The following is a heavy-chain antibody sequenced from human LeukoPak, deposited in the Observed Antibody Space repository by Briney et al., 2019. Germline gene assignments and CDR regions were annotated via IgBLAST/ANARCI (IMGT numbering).Heavy chain of an antibody. V-gene: IGHV3-30*03. J-gene: IGHJ4*02. Sequence: GGSLRLSCAASGFTFSTYGMHWVRQAPGKGLEWVAVTSFDGSNQYYADSVKGRFTISRDNAKNSLYLQMNSLRAEDTAVYYCARGEYQLPGDSWGQGTLVTVSS. CDR1: GFTFSTYG. D-gene: IGHD2-2*01. CDR3: ARGEYQLPGDS. CDR2: TSFDGSNQ.